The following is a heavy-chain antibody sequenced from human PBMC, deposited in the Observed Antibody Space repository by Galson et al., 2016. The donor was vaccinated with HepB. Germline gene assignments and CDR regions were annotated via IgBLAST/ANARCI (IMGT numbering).Heavy chain of an antibody. V-gene: IGHV3-23*01. Sequence: SLRLSCAASGITVSSYVMSWVRQAPGKGLEWVSGITGSASNTYYADSVRGRVAISRDISENRLFLQMNSLRADDTAVYYFAKGLGDVWGKGTTVTVSS. CDR1: GITVSSYV. D-gene: IGHD3-16*01. J-gene: IGHJ6*04. CDR2: ITGSASNT. CDR3: AKGLGDV.